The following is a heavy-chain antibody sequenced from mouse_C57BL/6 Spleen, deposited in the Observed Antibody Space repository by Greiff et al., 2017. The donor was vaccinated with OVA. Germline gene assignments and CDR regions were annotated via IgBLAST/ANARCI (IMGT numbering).Heavy chain of an antibody. V-gene: IGHV14-4*01. CDR2: IDPENGDT. Sequence: VQLQQSGAELVRPGASVKLSCTASGFNIKDAYMHWVKQRPEQGLEWIGWIDPENGDTEYASKFQGKATITADTSSNTAYLQLSSLTSEDTAVYYCTTLISTVFDYWGQGTTLTVSS. CDR1: GFNIKDAY. D-gene: IGHD1-1*01. J-gene: IGHJ2*01. CDR3: TTLISTVFDY.